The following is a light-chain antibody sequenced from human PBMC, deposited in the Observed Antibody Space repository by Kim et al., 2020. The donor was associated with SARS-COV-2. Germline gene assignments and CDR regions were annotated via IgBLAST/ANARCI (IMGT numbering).Light chain of an antibody. CDR1: QSVSSSY. V-gene: IGKV3-20*01. J-gene: IGKJ1*01. CDR3: QQSQT. CDR2: GAS. Sequence: EIVLTQSPGTLSSSPGERATLSCRASQSVSSSYLAWYQQKPGQAPRLLIYGASSRATGIPDRFSGSGSGTDFTLTISRLEPEDFAVYYCQQSQTFGQGTKVDIK.